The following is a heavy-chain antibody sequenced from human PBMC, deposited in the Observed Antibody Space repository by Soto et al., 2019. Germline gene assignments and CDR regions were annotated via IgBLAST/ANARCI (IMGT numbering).Heavy chain of an antibody. CDR3: ARNSGYDSYYYYYMDG. CDR2: IHYSGST. J-gene: IGHJ6*03. CDR1: GGSISNYY. D-gene: IGHD5-12*01. Sequence: SETLSLTCTVSGGSISNYYWSWIRQPPGKGLEWIGYIHYSGSTKYNPSLKSRVTISADTSKNQFSLKLSSVTAADAAVYYCARNSGYDSYYYYYMDGWGKGTTVTVSS. V-gene: IGHV4-59*08.